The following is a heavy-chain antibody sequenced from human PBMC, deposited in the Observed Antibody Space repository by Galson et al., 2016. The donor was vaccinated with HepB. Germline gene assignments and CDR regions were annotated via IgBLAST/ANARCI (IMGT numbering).Heavy chain of an antibody. Sequence: SLRLSCAVSGFTFSSYPMHWVRQAPGKGLEWVAVISFDESDKYYADFVKGRLTISRDNSKNTLYLQMNSLRAEDTAVYYCARVRGRRGPAALDYWGQGTRVTVSS. CDR1: GFTFSSYP. V-gene: IGHV3-30*03. CDR2: ISFDESDK. CDR3: ARVRGRRGPAALDY. J-gene: IGHJ4*02. D-gene: IGHD2-2*01.